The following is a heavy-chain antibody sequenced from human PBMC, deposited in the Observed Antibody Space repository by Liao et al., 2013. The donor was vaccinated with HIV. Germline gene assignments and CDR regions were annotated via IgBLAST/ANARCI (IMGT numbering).Heavy chain of an antibody. V-gene: IGHV4-59*10. CDR1: GGSISSYY. J-gene: IGHJ6*03. D-gene: IGHD3-3*01. CDR3: ARDGYDFWSGHMDV. Sequence: QVQLQQWGAGLLKPSETLSLTCTVSGGSISSYYWSWIRQPAGKGLEWIGRIYTSGSTNYNPSLKSRVTMSVDTSKNQFSLKLSSVTAADTAVYYCARDGYDFWSGHMDVWGKGTTVTVSS. CDR2: IYTSGST.